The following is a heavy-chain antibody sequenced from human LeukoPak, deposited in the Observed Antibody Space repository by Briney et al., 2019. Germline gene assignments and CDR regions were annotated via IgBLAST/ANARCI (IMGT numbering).Heavy chain of an antibody. D-gene: IGHD1-26*01. CDR2: ISYDGSNK. J-gene: IGHJ4*02. CDR1: GFTFSSYG. CDR3: ARPYGTTTLPRYFDY. Sequence: PGGSLRLSCAASGFTFSSYGMHWVRQAPGKGLEWVAVISYDGSNKYYADSVKGRFTISRDNSKNTLYLQMNSLRAEDTAVYYCARPYGTTTLPRYFDYWGQGTLVTVSS. V-gene: IGHV3-30*03.